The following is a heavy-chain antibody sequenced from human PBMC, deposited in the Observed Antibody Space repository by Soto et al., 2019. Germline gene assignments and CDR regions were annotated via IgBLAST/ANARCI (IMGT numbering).Heavy chain of an antibody. CDR1: GYTFNKYG. CDR2: ISAFNDYT. D-gene: IGHD6-13*01. J-gene: IGHJ3*01. CDR3: ARGRGVVIPAGTPDAFDV. Sequence: QAQLVQSGGEVKRPGASVKVSCKASGYTFNKYGFNWVRQAPGQGLEWMGRISAFNDYTNLAQKFQGRITLTTDASTNTEYMELKILRSDDTAMYFCARGRGVVIPAGTPDAFDVWGQGTMVTVSS. V-gene: IGHV1-18*01.